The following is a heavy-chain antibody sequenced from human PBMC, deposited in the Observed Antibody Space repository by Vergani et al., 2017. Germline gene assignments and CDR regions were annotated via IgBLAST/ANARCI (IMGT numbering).Heavy chain of an antibody. CDR1: GFTFSSYA. V-gene: IGHV3-23*01. CDR3: AKDLNYYDSSGYYSDY. J-gene: IGHJ4*02. Sequence: EVQLLESGGGLVQPGGSLRLSCAASGFTFSSYAMSWVRQAPGKGLEWVSAISGSGGSTYYADSVKGRFTISRDNSKNTLALQMNSLRAEDKAVYYCAKDLNYYDSSGYYSDYWGQGTLVTVSS. CDR2: ISGSGGST. D-gene: IGHD3-22*01.